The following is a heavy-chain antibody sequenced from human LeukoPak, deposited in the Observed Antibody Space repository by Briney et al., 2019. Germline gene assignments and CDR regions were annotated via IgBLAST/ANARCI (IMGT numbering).Heavy chain of an antibody. V-gene: IGHV4-34*01. CDR1: GGSFSGYY. J-gene: IGHJ4*02. Sequence: SETLSLTCAVYGGSFSGYYWSWMRQPPGKGLEWIGEINHSGSTNYNPSLKSRVTISVDTSKNQFSLKLSSVTAADTAVYYCATLQGGYYDSSGYRYLIGYYWGQGTLVTVSS. CDR3: ATLQGGYYDSSGYRYLIGYY. CDR2: INHSGST. D-gene: IGHD3-22*01.